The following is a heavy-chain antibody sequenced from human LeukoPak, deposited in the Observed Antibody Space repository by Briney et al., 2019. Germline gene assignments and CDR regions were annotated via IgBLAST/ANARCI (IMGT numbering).Heavy chain of an antibody. CDR1: GFTFSSYS. J-gene: IGHJ3*02. V-gene: IGHV3-48*01. CDR2: ISSSSSTI. D-gene: IGHD1-26*01. CDR3: APLAELGLYNAFDI. Sequence: PGGSLRLSCAASGFTFSSYSMNWVRQAPGKGLEWVSYISSSSSTIYYADSVKGRFTISRDNAKNSLYLQMNSLRAEDTAVYYCAPLAELGLYNAFDIWGQGTMVTVSS.